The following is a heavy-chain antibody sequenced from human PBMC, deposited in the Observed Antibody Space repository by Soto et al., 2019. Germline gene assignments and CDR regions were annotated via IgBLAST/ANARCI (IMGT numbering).Heavy chain of an antibody. CDR3: ARHRRYCSSTTCYIDWFDP. CDR2: INNSGST. Sequence: PSETLSLTCVVRGGSFSGYYWGWVRQPPGKGLEWIGEINNSGSTDYNASLKSRVTISVDTSKNQFSLKLTSVTAADTAVYYCARHRRYCSSTTCYIDWFDPWGQGTLVTVSS. D-gene: IGHD2-2*02. CDR1: GGSFSGYY. V-gene: IGHV4-34*01. J-gene: IGHJ5*02.